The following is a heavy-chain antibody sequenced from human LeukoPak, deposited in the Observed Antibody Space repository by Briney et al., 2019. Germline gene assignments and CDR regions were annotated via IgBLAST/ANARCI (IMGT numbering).Heavy chain of an antibody. CDR3: ARAYCRSTNCCYPS. CDR2: IKQDGSEK. V-gene: IGHV3-7*01. D-gene: IGHD2-2*01. Sequence: PGGSLRLSCAASGFTFSSYSMTWVRQAPGKGLEWVANIKQDGSEKYYVDSVRGRFTISRDNAQNSLSLQMNILRPQDTAVYYCARAYCRSTNCCYPSWGQGTLVTVSS. CDR1: GFTFSSYS. J-gene: IGHJ5*02.